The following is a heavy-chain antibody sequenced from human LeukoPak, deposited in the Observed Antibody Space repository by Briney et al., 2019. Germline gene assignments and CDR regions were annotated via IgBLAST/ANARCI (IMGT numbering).Heavy chain of an antibody. CDR2: IKQDGSEK. D-gene: IGHD6-13*01. Sequence: GGSLRLSCAASGYTFSSYWMSWVRQAPGKGLEWVANIKQDGSEKYYVDSVKRGFPISRDNAKNSLYLQMNSLRGEDTAVYYCARDQAAAGANFVYWGQGTLVTVSS. J-gene: IGHJ4*02. CDR1: GYTFSSYW. V-gene: IGHV3-7*03. CDR3: ARDQAAAGANFVY.